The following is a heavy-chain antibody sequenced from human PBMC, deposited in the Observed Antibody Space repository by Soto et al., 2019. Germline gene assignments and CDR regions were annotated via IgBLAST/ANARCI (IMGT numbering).Heavy chain of an antibody. CDR2: INDDGTRT. CDR1: GFVFNMYW. CDR3: IRGPRPSAVGTGAF. V-gene: IGHV3-74*01. J-gene: IGHJ4*02. Sequence: GGSLRLSCAASGFVFNMYWMHWVRQVPGEGPEWVTRINDDGTRTDYADSAKGRFTISRDNAKDILYLQMNALRVDDTAVYYCIRGPRPSAVGTGAFWGQGTLVTVSS. D-gene: IGHD3-10*01.